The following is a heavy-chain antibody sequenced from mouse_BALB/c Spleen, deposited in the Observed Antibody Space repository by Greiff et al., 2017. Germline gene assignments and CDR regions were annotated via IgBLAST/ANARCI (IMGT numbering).Heavy chain of an antibody. D-gene: IGHD1-1*01. CDR2: ISDGGSYT. Sequence: VHLVESGGGLVKPGGSLKLSCAASGFTFSDYYMYWVRQTPEKRLEWVATISDGGSYTYYPDSVKGRFTISRDNAKNNLYLQMSSLKSEDTAMYYCARDRDTTVVGAMDYWGQGTSVTVSS. CDR3: ARDRDTTVVGAMDY. V-gene: IGHV5-4*02. CDR1: GFTFSDYY. J-gene: IGHJ4*01.